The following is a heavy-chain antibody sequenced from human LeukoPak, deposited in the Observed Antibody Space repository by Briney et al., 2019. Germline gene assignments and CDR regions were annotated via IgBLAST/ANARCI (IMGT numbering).Heavy chain of an antibody. D-gene: IGHD6-19*01. Sequence: SDTLSLTYSDSGDSISSTEWWSWVRQPPGQGLECIGEVFHSGSTNYNPSLKSRVTISIDKSKNQFSLEVTSVTAADTAIYYCARDLAVAGTNYFDFWGQGVLVTVSS. CDR3: ARDLAVAGTNYFDF. V-gene: IGHV4-4*02. CDR1: GDSISSTEW. J-gene: IGHJ4*02. CDR2: VFHSGST.